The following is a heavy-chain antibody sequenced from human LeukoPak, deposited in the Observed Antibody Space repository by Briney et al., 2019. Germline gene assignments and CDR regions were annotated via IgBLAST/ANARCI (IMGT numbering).Heavy chain of an antibody. V-gene: IGHV4-4*07. CDR2: IYTSGST. CDR3: ARDGGSRAMYYFDY. D-gene: IGHD1-26*01. J-gene: IGHJ4*02. Sequence: SETLSLTCTVSGGSISSYYWSWIRQPAGKGLEWIGRIYTSGSTNYNPSLKSRVTMSVDTSKNQFSLKLSSVTAADTAVYYCARDGGSRAMYYFDYWGQGTLVTVSS. CDR1: GGSISSYY.